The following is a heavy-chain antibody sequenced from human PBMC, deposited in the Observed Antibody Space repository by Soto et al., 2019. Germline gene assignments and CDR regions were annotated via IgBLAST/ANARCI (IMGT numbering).Heavy chain of an antibody. CDR3: ARDVAQFIPYNYYYYGVDV. J-gene: IGHJ6*02. D-gene: IGHD2-2*02. CDR1: GFMFSGYD. CDR2: LGSAGDT. V-gene: IGHV3-13*01. Sequence: PGGSLRLSCAASGFMFSGYDMHWVRQATGKGLEWVSTLGSAGDTYYQGSVKGRFTISRANAKNSLYLQMNSLRAEDTAVYYCARDVAQFIPYNYYYYGVDVWGQGTTVTVSS.